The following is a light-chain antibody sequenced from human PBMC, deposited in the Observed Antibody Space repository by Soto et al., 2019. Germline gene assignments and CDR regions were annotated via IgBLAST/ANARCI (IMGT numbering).Light chain of an antibody. V-gene: IGKV1-12*01. CDR2: AAS. J-gene: IGKJ5*01. Sequence: DIQMTQSPSSVSASVGDRVTITCRASQGISSWLAWYQAKPGRAPKLLIYAASSLQTGVPLRFSGSGSGTDFILTISSLQPEDVATYYCQQLDRFPLTFGQGTRLEIK. CDR3: QQLDRFPLT. CDR1: QGISSW.